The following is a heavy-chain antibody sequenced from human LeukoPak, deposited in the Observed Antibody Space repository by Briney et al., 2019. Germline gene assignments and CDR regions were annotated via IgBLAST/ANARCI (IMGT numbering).Heavy chain of an antibody. D-gene: IGHD3-3*01. J-gene: IGHJ3*02. V-gene: IGHV1-2*02. CDR1: GYTFTTYY. Sequence: GASVKVSCKASGYTFTTYYMHWVRQAPGQGLEWMGWINPNSGGTNYAQKFQGRVTMTRDTSISTAYMELSRLRSDDTAVYYCARDRDFWSGAQYDASDIWGQGTMVTVSS. CDR3: ARDRDFWSGAQYDASDI. CDR2: INPNSGGT.